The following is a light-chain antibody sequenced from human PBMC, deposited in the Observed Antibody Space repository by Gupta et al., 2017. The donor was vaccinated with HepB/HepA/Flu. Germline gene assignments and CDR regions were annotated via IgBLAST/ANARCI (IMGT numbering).Light chain of an antibody. J-gene: IGKJ2*04. Sequence: DIQMTQSPSSLSASVGDRVTITCQASQDISNYLNWYQQKPGKAPKLLIYDASNLETGVPSRFSGSGSGTDFTFTISSLQPEDIATYYCQQYDNLLRMCSFGQGTKLEIK. CDR2: DAS. V-gene: IGKV1-33*01. CDR1: QDISNY. CDR3: QQYDNLLRMCS.